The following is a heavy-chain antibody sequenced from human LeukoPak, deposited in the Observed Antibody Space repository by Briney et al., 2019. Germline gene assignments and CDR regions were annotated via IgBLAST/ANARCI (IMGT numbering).Heavy chain of an antibody. D-gene: IGHD2-2*02. CDR3: AKGVVVVPAAIYYGMDV. CDR2: ISCDSGSI. J-gene: IGHJ6*02. Sequence: GRSLRLSCAASGFTFDDYAMHWVRQAPGKGLEWVSGISCDSGSIGYADSVKGRFTISRDNAKNSLYLQMNSLRAEDTALYYCAKGVVVVPAAIYYGMDVWGQGTTVSVSS. V-gene: IGHV3-9*01. CDR1: GFTFDDYA.